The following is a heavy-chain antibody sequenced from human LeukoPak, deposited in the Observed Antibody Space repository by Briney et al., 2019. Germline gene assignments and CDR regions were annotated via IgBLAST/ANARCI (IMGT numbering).Heavy chain of an antibody. D-gene: IGHD6-19*01. J-gene: IGHJ4*02. CDR2: IFGSGGSA. V-gene: IGHV3-23*01. CDR1: GFTFNSYA. Sequence: GGSLRLSCAASGFTFNSYAMYWVRQAPGKGLEWVSGIFGSGGSAHYADSVKGRFTIFRDNSKNTVYLQMNSLRAEDTAVYYCAKTTTGYSSGRYPGWPVDFWGQGTLVTVSS. CDR3: AKTTTGYSSGRYPGWPVDF.